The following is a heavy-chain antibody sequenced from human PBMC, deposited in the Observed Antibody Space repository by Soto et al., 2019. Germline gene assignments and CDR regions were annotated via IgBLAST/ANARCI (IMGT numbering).Heavy chain of an antibody. J-gene: IGHJ3*02. V-gene: IGHV1-46*01. D-gene: IGHD3-22*01. CDR3: ARAGYYDSSGYDGFDI. CDR1: GYTFTTYY. Sequence: QVQLVQSGAEVKKPGASVKVSCKASGYTFTTYYMHWIRQAPGQGLEWMGIIDPTAGSTSHAQKFQSRVTLTRDTSTSTVYMDLRSLRSEDTAVYYCARAGYYDSSGYDGFDIWGQGTMVTVSS. CDR2: IDPTAGST.